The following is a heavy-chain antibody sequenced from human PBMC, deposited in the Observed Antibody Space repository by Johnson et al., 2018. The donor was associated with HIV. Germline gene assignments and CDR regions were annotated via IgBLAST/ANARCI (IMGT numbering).Heavy chain of an antibody. CDR3: ARPKYSSSLHDAFDI. V-gene: IGHV3-7*01. CDR1: GFTFSSYW. CDR2: IKQDGSEK. D-gene: IGHD6-13*01. J-gene: IGHJ3*02. Sequence: EVQLVESGGGLVQPGGSLRLSCAASGFTFSSYWMSWVRQAPGKGLEWVANIKQDGSEKYYVDSVKGRFTISRDNAKNSLYLQMNSLRAEDTAVYYCARPKYSSSLHDAFDIWGQGTMVTVSS.